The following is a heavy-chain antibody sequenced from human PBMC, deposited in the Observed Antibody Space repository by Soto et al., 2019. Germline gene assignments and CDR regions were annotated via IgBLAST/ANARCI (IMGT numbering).Heavy chain of an antibody. CDR3: ATFVGATTVTRGSPRDY. J-gene: IGHJ4*02. D-gene: IGHD4-4*01. V-gene: IGHV4-34*01. CDR2: INPSGSI. Sequence: VQLQQWGAALLKPSETLSLTCAVYGGSFSGYHWSWFRQPPGKGLEWIGEINPSGSINYNPSLKRRVTILVDTSKNQLSVNLGSATAAHTAVYYCATFVGATTVTRGSPRDYWGQGTLVSVSS. CDR1: GGSFSGYH.